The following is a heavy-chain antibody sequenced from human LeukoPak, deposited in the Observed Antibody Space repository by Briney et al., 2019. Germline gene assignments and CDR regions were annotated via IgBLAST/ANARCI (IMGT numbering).Heavy chain of an antibody. D-gene: IGHD3-10*02. Sequence: GGSLRLSCAASGFTFSNYAMRWVRQGPGKGLEWVSGISGSGDSTYYADSVEGRFTISRDNAKNSLYLQMNSLRAEDTAVYYCAELGITMIGGVWGKGTTVTISS. CDR1: GFTFSNYA. CDR3: AELGITMIGGV. J-gene: IGHJ6*04. V-gene: IGHV3-23*01. CDR2: ISGSGDST.